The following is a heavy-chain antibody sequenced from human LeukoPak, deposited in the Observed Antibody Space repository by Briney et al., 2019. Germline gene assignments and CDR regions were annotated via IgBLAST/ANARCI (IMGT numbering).Heavy chain of an antibody. J-gene: IGHJ5*02. CDR2: ISGSGGST. D-gene: IGHD5-18*01. CDR3: AKDGSTAMISYNWFDP. CDR1: GFTFSSYA. V-gene: IGHV3-23*01. Sequence: GGSLRLSCAASGFTFSSYAMNWVRQAPGKGLEWVSTISGSGGSTYYADSVKGRFTISRDNSKNTLYLQMNSLRAEDTAVYYCAKDGSTAMISYNWFDPWGQGTLVTVSS.